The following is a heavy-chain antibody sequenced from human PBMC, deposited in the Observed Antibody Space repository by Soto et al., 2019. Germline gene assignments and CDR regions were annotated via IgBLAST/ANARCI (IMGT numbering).Heavy chain of an antibody. CDR2: IYYTGST. Sequence: TSETLSLTCTVSGGSISSYYWSRIRQPPGKGLEWIGYIYYTGSTNYNPSLKSPVSISLDTSKNQFSLKLTSVTAADTAVYFCARDYGGKYYFDYWGQGTLVTVSS. D-gene: IGHD4-17*01. CDR3: ARDYGGKYYFDY. V-gene: IGHV4-59*12. CDR1: GGSISSYY. J-gene: IGHJ4*02.